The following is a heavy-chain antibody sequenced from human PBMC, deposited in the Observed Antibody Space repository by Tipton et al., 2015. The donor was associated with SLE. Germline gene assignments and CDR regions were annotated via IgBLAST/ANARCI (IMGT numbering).Heavy chain of an antibody. CDR2: INHSGST. D-gene: IGHD4-23*01. Sequence: LRLSCAVYGGSFSGYYWSWIRQPPGKGLEWIGEINHSGSTNHNPSLKSRVTISVDTSKNQFSLKLSSVNAADTAVYYCARHGGYYFDYWGQGTLVTVSS. J-gene: IGHJ4*02. CDR3: ARHGGYYFDY. CDR1: GGSFSGYY. V-gene: IGHV4-34*01.